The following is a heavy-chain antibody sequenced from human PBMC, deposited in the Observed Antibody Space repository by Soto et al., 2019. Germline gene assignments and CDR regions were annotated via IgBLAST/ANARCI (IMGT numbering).Heavy chain of an antibody. J-gene: IGHJ6*02. CDR3: ARGVRTDYYQYYGMDV. CDR2: ISTGSTNI. Sequence: SLRLSCSASGFTFSLHSMSWVRQAPGKGLEWVSYISTGSTNIHYADSVKGRFTISRDSASSSLYLQMNSLRGDDTAVYYCARGVRTDYYQYYGMDVWGQGTTVTVS. CDR1: GFTFSLHS. V-gene: IGHV3-48*01. D-gene: IGHD3-9*01.